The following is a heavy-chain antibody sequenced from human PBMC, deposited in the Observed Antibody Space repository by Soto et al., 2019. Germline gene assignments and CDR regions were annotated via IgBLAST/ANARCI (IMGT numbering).Heavy chain of an antibody. Sequence: QVQLVQSGAEVKKPGASVKVSCKASGYTLTSYAMHWVRQAPGQRLEWMGWINAGNGNTKYSQKFQDRVTITRDTSASTAYMELSSLRSEDTALYYCARGSPLFMGYWGQGTLVTVSS. D-gene: IGHD3-10*01. CDR2: INAGNGNT. J-gene: IGHJ4*02. V-gene: IGHV1-3*01. CDR3: ARGSPLFMGY. CDR1: GYTLTSYA.